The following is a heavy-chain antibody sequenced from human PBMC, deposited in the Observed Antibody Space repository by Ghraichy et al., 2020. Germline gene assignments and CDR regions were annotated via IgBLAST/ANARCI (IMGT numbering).Heavy chain of an antibody. CDR3: VRESIGNQYFDY. CDR1: GFTFSNYA. V-gene: IGHV3-23*01. J-gene: IGHJ4*02. Sequence: GGSLRLSCAASGFTFSNYAMSWVRQAPGKGLEWVSAISGSGDNKYYTDSVMGRFAISRDNSKNTIYVQLNSLRADDTAVYYCVRESIGNQYFDYWGQGTLVTVSS. D-gene: IGHD4-23*01. CDR2: ISGSGDNK.